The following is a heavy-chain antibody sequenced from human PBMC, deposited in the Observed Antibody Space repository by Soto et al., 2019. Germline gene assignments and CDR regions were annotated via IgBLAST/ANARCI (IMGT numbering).Heavy chain of an antibody. CDR2: ISYDGSNK. CDR1: GFTFSSYG. D-gene: IGHD3-10*01. Sequence: QVQLVESGGGVVQPGRSLRLSCAASGFTFSSYGMHWVRQAPGKGLEWVAVISYDGSNKYYADSVKGRFTISRDNSKNTLYLQMNSLRAEDTAVYYCAKCTTPWFGELSGWGQGTLVTVSS. V-gene: IGHV3-30*18. CDR3: AKCTTPWFGELSG. J-gene: IGHJ4*02.